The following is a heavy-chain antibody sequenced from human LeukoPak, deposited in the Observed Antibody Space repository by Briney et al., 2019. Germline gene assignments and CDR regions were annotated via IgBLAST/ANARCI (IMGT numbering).Heavy chain of an antibody. D-gene: IGHD2-21*02. CDR2: TYYRSKWYN. CDR1: GDSVSSNSAA. CDR3: ARSNRGRWGRNFDY. J-gene: IGHJ4*02. V-gene: IGHV6-1*01. Sequence: SQTLSLTCAISGDSVSSNSAAWNWIRQSPSRGLEWLGRTYYRSKWYNDYAVSVKSRITINSDTSKNRFSLQLNSVTPEDTAVYYCARSNRGRWGRNFDYWGQGTLVTVSS.